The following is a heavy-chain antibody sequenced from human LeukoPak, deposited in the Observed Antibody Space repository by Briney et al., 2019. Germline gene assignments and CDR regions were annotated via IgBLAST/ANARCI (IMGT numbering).Heavy chain of an antibody. Sequence: GGSLRLSCAASGFTFSSYAMSWVRQAPGKGLEWASAISGSGGSTYYADSVKGRFTISRDNSKNTLYLQMNSLRAEDTAVYYCAKVPKNSYDYYFDYWGQGTLVTVSS. CDR3: AKVPKNSYDYYFDY. V-gene: IGHV3-23*01. D-gene: IGHD5-18*01. J-gene: IGHJ4*02. CDR1: GFTFSSYA. CDR2: ISGSGGST.